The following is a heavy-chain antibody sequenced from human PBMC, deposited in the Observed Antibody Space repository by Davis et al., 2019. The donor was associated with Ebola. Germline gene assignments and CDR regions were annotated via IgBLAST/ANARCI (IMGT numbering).Heavy chain of an antibody. CDR2: TYYNSKWYN. V-gene: IGHV6-1*01. D-gene: IGHD7-27*01. CDR3: ARFNWGHRNFDY. J-gene: IGHJ4*02. Sequence: HSQTLSLTCAISGDSVSSGGWNWIRQSPSRGLEWLGRTYYNSKWYNDYAVSVKSRITINPDTSKNQFSLQLNSVTPEDTAVYYCARFNWGHRNFDYWGQGTLVTVSS. CDR1: GDSVSSGG.